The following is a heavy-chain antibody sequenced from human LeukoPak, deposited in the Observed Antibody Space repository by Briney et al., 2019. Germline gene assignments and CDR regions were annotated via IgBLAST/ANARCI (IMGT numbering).Heavy chain of an antibody. V-gene: IGHV3-23*01. CDR1: GFTFSSYG. CDR2: ISGSGGST. Sequence: AGGSLRLPCAASGFTFSSYGMSWVRQAPGKGLEWVSAISGSGGSTYYADSVKGRFTISRDNSKNTLYLQMNSLRAEDTAVYYCARDRILWLSLLGSFDIWGQGTMVTVSS. D-gene: IGHD5-12*01. J-gene: IGHJ3*02. CDR3: ARDRILWLSLLGSFDI.